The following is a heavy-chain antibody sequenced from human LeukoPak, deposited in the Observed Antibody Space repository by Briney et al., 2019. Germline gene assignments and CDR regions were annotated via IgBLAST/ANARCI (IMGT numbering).Heavy chain of an antibody. V-gene: IGHV4-39*07. D-gene: IGHD2-8*02. J-gene: IGHJ5*02. Sequence: SETLSLTCTVSGGSISSSSYYWGWIRQPPGKGLEWIGSIYYSGSTNYNPSLKSRVTISVDTSKNQFSLKLSSVTAADTAVYYCARVRPSVVYAMQTSYNWFDPWGQGTLVTVSS. CDR1: GGSISSSSYY. CDR2: IYYSGST. CDR3: ARVRPSVVYAMQTSYNWFDP.